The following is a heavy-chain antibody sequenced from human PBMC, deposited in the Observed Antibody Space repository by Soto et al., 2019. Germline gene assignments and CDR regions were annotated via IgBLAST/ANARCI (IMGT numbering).Heavy chain of an antibody. V-gene: IGHV3-23*01. D-gene: IGHD1-26*01. Sequence: EVPLMESGGGLIQPGGSLRLSCAASGFTFSDYAMAWVRQVPGKGLEWVSGISDSGITTKYAATVKGRFTISRDNSKNTLFMQLTSLKAADTAVYYCAKDARRSGIVGQWVAWGQGALVTVSS. CDR3: AKDARRSGIVGQWVA. CDR1: GFTFSDYA. CDR2: ISDSGITT. J-gene: IGHJ5*02.